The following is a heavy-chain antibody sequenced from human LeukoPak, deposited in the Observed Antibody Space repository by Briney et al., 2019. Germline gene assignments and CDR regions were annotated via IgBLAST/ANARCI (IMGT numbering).Heavy chain of an antibody. CDR3: ARPETQYSSGLDGFDI. CDR1: GFTFSTYW. Sequence: GGSLRLSCAASGFTFSTYWMHWVRQAPGKGLVWVSRINRDGSRTTYADSVKGRFTISRDNAKNTLYLQMNSLRTEDTAVYYCARPETQYSSGLDGFDIWGQGTMVTVSS. D-gene: IGHD6-19*01. V-gene: IGHV3-74*01. CDR2: INRDGSRT. J-gene: IGHJ3*02.